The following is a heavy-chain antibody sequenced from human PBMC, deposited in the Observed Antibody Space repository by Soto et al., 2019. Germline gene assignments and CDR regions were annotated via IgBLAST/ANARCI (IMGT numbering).Heavy chain of an antibody. CDR3: ARDEGYCTSASCYTRLDY. CDR1: GFSFSRYW. CDR2: IKQDESEK. Sequence: PGGSLRLSCAASGFSFSRYWMNWVRQAPGKGLEWAANIKQDESEKYYVDSVKGRFTISRDNVKNSLYLQMNSLRAEDTAVYYCARDEGYCTSASCYTRLDYWGRGALVTVSS. D-gene: IGHD2-2*02. J-gene: IGHJ4*02. V-gene: IGHV3-7*03.